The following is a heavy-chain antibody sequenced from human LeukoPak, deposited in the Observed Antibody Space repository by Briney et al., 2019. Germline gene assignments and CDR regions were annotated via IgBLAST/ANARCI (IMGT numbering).Heavy chain of an antibody. CDR2: ISGSGGST. Sequence: GGSLRLSCAASGFTFSNYEMNWVRQAPGKGLEWVSAISGSGGSTYYADPVKGRFTISRDNSKNTLYLQMNSLRAEDTAVYYCATRGDILTGYPYYFDNWGQGTLVTVSS. D-gene: IGHD3-9*01. J-gene: IGHJ4*02. CDR1: GFTFSNYE. V-gene: IGHV3-23*01. CDR3: ATRGDILTGYPYYFDN.